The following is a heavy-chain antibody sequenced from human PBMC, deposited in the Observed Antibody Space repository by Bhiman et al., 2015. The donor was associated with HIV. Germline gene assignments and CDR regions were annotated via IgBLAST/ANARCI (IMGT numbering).Heavy chain of an antibody. CDR1: GFTFSSFG. V-gene: IGHV3-30*18. CDR3: AKWGYDYRAVDY. D-gene: IGHD5-12*01. J-gene: IGHJ4*02. CDR2: TSYDGSNK. Sequence: QVQLVESGGGVVQPGRSLRLSCAASGFTFSSFGMHWVRQAPGKGLEWVAVTSYDGSNKHYADSVKGRFTISRDNSKNTLYLQMNSLRDEDTAVYYCAKWGYDYRAVDYWGQGTLVTVSS.